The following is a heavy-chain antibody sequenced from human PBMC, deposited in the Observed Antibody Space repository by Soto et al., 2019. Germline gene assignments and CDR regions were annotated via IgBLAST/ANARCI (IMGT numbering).Heavy chain of an antibody. J-gene: IGHJ5*02. CDR1: GFTFSDYY. CDR2: ISSRGSTI. Sequence: QVQLVESGGALVKPGGSLRLSCVASGFTFSDYYMTWIRQAPGKGLECLSYISSRGSTIYYADSVKGRFTISRDNAKNTLYLQMNNLRAEDTAVYYCARDPVEVAGGDRWGQGTLVTVSS. CDR3: ARDPVEVAGGDR. D-gene: IGHD6-19*01. V-gene: IGHV3-11*01.